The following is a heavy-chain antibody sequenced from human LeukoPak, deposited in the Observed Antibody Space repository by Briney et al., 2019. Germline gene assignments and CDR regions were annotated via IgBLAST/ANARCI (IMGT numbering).Heavy chain of an antibody. CDR3: TRAGGFDNFLDY. D-gene: IGHD5-12*01. CDR1: GFTFGEYG. CDR2: IRSKVHDSTP. J-gene: IGHJ4*02. Sequence: GGSLRLSCTTSGFTFGEYGFNWVRQAPGKGLEWVGFIRSKVHDSTPQYAASVKGRFTILRDDSKDTAYLQMINLKTEDTAIYYCTRAGGFDNFLDYWGQGTPVTVSS. V-gene: IGHV3-49*04.